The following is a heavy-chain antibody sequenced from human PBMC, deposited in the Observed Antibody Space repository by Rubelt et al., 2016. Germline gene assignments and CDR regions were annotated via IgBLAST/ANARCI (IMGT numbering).Heavy chain of an antibody. CDR3: ARDGSTPLGRWLQLDY. CDR2: IRSKANSYAT. Sequence: EVQLLESGGGLVQPGGSLKLSCAASGFTFSGSAMHWVRQASGKGLEWVGRIRSKANSYATAYAASVKGRFTISRDDSKNTAYLQMNSLKTEDTAVYYCARDGSTPLGRWLQLDYWGQGTLVTVSS. V-gene: IGHV3-73*01. D-gene: IGHD5-24*01. J-gene: IGHJ4*02. CDR1: GFTFSGSA.